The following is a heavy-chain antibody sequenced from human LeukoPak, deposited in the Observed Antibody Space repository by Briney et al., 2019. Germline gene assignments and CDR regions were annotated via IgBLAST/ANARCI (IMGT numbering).Heavy chain of an antibody. V-gene: IGHV1-2*02. J-gene: IGHJ2*01. Sequence: ASVKVSCKASGYRFTGSYMNWVRQAPGQGLEWMGWINPNSGGTNYARKFQGRVTLTSDTSTSTAYMELTRLTSDDTAVYYCVRDWDSLYWYFDVWGRGTLVTVSS. D-gene: IGHD1-26*01. CDR3: VRDWDSLYWYFDV. CDR2: INPNSGGT. CDR1: GYRFTGSY.